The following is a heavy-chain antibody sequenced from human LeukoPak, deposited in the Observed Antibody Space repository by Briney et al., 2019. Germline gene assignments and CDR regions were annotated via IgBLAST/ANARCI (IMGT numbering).Heavy chain of an antibody. J-gene: IGHJ4*02. D-gene: IGHD2-15*01. CDR2: IKKTGSET. CDR1: GFTFSHFW. Sequence: GGSLRLSCAASGFTFSHFWMGWVRQAPGKGLEWVAYIKKTGSETYYVDSVKGRFTITRDNTRNSLFLQMYNLRAEDTAVYFCAREDGYCSGGNCYSYFDSWGQGTLVTVSS. CDR3: AREDGYCSGGNCYSYFDS. V-gene: IGHV3-7*01.